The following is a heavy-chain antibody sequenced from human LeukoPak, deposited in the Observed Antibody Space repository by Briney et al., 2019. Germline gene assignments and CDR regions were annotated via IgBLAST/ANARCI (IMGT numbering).Heavy chain of an antibody. D-gene: IGHD6-13*01. J-gene: IGHJ5*02. CDR3: ARDRRIHSSWYSNWFDP. Sequence: GGSLRLSCAASGFTFSDYYMSWIRQAPGKGLEWVSYISSSGSTIYYADSVKGRFTISRDNAKNSLYLQMNSLRAEDTAVYYCARDRRIHSSWYSNWFDPWGQGTLVTVSS. CDR1: GFTFSDYY. V-gene: IGHV3-11*01. CDR2: ISSSGSTI.